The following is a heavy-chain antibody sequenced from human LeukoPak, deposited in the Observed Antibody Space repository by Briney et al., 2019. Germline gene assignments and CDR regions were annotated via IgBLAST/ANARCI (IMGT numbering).Heavy chain of an antibody. CDR3: RGYSGSWYTYNWFDP. Sequence: SETLSLTCTVSGGSISSSSYYWGWSRQAPGKGLVWIVSIYHSGSTYYNPSLKSRSTQTVDTTNTQFSLKLSPVTAAGTAVYFCRGYSGSWYTYNWFDPSGEGTLGTVSS. V-gene: IGHV4-39*07. CDR2: IYHSGST. J-gene: IGHJ5*02. CDR1: GGSISSSSYY. D-gene: IGHD6-13*01.